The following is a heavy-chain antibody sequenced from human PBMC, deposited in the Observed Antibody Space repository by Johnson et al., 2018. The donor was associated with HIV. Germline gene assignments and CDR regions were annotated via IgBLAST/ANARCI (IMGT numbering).Heavy chain of an antibody. J-gene: IGHJ3*02. CDR3: ARGGKSYYGAFDI. D-gene: IGHD3-10*01. CDR1: GFTFSDAW. CDR2: VKSKTDGGTT. V-gene: IGHV3-15*05. Sequence: VQLVESGGGLVKPGGSLRLSCAASGFTFSDAWMNWVRQAPGKGLEWVGRVKSKTDGGTTDYAAPVKGRFTISRDNAKNTLYLQMNSLRAEDTAVYYCARGGKSYYGAFDIWGQGTMVTVSS.